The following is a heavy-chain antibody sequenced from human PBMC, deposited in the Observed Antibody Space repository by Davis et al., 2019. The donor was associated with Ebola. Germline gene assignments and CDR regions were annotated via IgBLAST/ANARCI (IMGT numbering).Heavy chain of an antibody. CDR2: INPNSGGT. V-gene: IGHV1-2*04. Sequence: AASVKVSCKASGYTFTGYYMHWVRQAPGQGLEWMGWINPNSGGTNYAQKFQGWVTMTRDTSISTAYMELSSLRSEDTAVYYCARGFTFGGVIALYYFDYWGQGTLVTVSS. J-gene: IGHJ4*02. CDR3: ARGFTFGGVIALYYFDY. CDR1: GYTFTGYY. D-gene: IGHD3-16*02.